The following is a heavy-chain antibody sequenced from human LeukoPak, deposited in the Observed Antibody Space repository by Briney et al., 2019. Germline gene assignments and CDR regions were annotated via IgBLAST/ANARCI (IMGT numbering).Heavy chain of an antibody. CDR2: ISGSGGST. V-gene: IGHV3-23*01. Sequence: GGSLRLSCAASGFTFSSYAMSWVRQVPGKGLEWVSAISGSGGSTYYADSVKGRFTISRDNSKNTLYLQMNSLRAEDTAVYYCANLRVRGAKDGVDYWGQGTLVTVSS. D-gene: IGHD3-10*01. J-gene: IGHJ4*02. CDR1: GFTFSSYA. CDR3: ANLRVRGAKDGVDY.